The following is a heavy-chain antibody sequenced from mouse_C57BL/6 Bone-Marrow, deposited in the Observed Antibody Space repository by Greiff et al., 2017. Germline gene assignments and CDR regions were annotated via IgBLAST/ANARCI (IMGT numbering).Heavy chain of an antibody. D-gene: IGHD1-1*02. CDR2: IDPENGDT. CDR3: TTPSEGSYNYAMDY. Sequence: VQLKESGAELVRPGASVKLSCTASGFNFKDDYMHWVKQRPEQGLEWIGWIDPENGDTEYAPKFQGKATITADTSSNTAYLQLSSLTSEDTAVYYCTTPSEGSYNYAMDYWGQGTSVTVSS. V-gene: IGHV14-4*01. CDR1: GFNFKDDY. J-gene: IGHJ4*01.